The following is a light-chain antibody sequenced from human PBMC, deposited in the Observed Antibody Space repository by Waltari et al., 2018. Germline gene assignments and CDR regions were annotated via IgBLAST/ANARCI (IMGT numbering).Light chain of an antibody. V-gene: IGLV2-14*01. CDR3: SSYTSSSTRV. Sequence: QSALTQPASVSGSPGQSITISCTGTSSDVGGSTYVSWYQQHPGKAPKLMIYEVSNRPSGVSNRFSGSKSGNTASLTISGLQAEDEADYYCSSYTSSSTRVFGGGTKLTVL. CDR2: EVS. J-gene: IGLJ2*01. CDR1: SSDVGGSTY.